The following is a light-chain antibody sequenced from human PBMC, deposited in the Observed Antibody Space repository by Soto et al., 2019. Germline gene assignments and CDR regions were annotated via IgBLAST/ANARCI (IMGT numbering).Light chain of an antibody. J-gene: IGKJ1*01. V-gene: IGKV1-5*01. CDR3: QQSETYPLT. CDR1: HTISTW. CDR2: DAS. Sequence: IHFTHSPSSLSSSVLYIFTITCRASHTISTWMAWYQQKPGKAPNLLIYDASTLMSGVPSRFSGSGSGTEFTLTISSLQPGDFATYYCQQSETYPLTFGQGTKV.